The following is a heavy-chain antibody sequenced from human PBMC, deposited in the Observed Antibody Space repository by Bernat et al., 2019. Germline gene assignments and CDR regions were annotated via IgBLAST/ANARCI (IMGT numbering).Heavy chain of an antibody. Sequence: EVQLVQSGAALVQPGGSLRLSCAASGFTFLSHWMCWLRQAPGKGLEWVANIKSDGSAKYYVDPVKGRFTISRDNVNNSLYLQMNSLRADDTAVYYCARDPGWGALDLWGQGTMVTVSS. V-gene: IGHV3-7*03. CDR1: GFTFLSHW. CDR3: ARDPGWGALDL. D-gene: IGHD3-16*01. J-gene: IGHJ3*01. CDR2: IKSDGSAK.